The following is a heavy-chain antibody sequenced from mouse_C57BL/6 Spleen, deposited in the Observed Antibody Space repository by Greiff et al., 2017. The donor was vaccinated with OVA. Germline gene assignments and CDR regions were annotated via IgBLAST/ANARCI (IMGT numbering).Heavy chain of an antibody. CDR1: GYSITSGYY. J-gene: IGHJ1*03. Sequence: EVQLQQSGPGLVKPSQSLSLTCSVTGYSITSGYYWNWIRQFPGNILEWMGYISYDGSNNYNPSLKNRISITRDTSKNQFFLKLNSVTTEDTATYYCARGEGYDYDRYFDVWGTGTTVTVSS. V-gene: IGHV3-6*01. CDR2: ISYDGSN. CDR3: ARGEGYDYDRYFDV. D-gene: IGHD2-4*01.